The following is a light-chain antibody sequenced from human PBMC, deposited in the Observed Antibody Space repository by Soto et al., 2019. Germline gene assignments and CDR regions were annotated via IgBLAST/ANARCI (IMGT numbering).Light chain of an antibody. CDR3: QQSYSTPA. Sequence: DIQMTQSPSSLSASVGDRVTITCRASQSISSYLNWYQQKPGKAPKLLIYAASSLQSGVPSRFSGSGSGTDFTLTSSSLQAEDFATYYCQQSYSTPAFGGGTKVELK. CDR1: QSISSY. J-gene: IGKJ4*01. V-gene: IGKV1-39*01. CDR2: AAS.